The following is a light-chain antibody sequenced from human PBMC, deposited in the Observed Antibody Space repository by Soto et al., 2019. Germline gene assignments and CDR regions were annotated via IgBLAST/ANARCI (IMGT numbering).Light chain of an antibody. Sequence: EIVMTQSPATLSVSPGERATLSCRASQSVSSNLAWYQQKPGQAPRLLIYGASTRATGIPARFSGSGSGTEFTLTISSPQSEDFAVSYCQQYNNWRWTFGQGTKVEIK. CDR2: GAS. CDR3: QQYNNWRWT. CDR1: QSVSSN. J-gene: IGKJ1*01. V-gene: IGKV3-15*01.